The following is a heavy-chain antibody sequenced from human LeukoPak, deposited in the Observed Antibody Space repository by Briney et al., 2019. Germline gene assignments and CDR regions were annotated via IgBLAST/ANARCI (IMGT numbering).Heavy chain of an antibody. D-gene: IGHD3-10*01. V-gene: IGHV1-69*13. Sequence: SVKVSCKAFGYTFTSNYMHWVRQAPGQGLEWMGGIIPIFGTANYAQKFQGRVTITADESTSTAYMELSSLRSEDTAVYYCARPSNSGGDPGLLWFGAFDYWGQGTLVTVSS. J-gene: IGHJ4*02. CDR1: GYTFTSNY. CDR2: IIPIFGTA. CDR3: ARPSNSGGDPGLLWFGAFDY.